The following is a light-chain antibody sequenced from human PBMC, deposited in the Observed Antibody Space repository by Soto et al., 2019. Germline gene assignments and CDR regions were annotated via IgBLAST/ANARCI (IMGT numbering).Light chain of an antibody. Sequence: DIQMTQSPSTLSASVGDRVTITCRASQSISNLLAWYQQKPGRAPTLLIYKASTLESGVPSRFSDSTSGTEFTLTISSLQPDDLATYYCQQYNSYPLTFGQGTRLEIK. J-gene: IGKJ5*01. V-gene: IGKV1-5*03. CDR2: KAS. CDR3: QQYNSYPLT. CDR1: QSISNL.